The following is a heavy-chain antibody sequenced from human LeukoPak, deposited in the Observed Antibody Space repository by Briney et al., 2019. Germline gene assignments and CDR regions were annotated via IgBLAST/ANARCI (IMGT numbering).Heavy chain of an antibody. J-gene: IGHJ6*02. V-gene: IGHV4-30-4*01. CDR2: IYYSGST. CDR3: AREAMVRGVIRYYYGMDV. Sequence: SQTLSLTCTVSGGSISSGDYYRSWIRQPPGKGLEWIGYIYYSGSTYYNPSLKSRVTISVDTSKNQFSLKLSSVTAADTAVYYCAREAMVRGVIRYYYGMDVWGQGTTVTVSS. D-gene: IGHD3-10*01. CDR1: GGSISSGDYY.